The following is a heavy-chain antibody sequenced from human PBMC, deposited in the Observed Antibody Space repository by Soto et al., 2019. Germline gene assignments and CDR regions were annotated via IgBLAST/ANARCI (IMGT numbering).Heavy chain of an antibody. V-gene: IGHV3-23*01. J-gene: IGHJ4*02. Sequence: EVQLLESGGGLVQPGGSLSLSCAASGFTFSSYAMRWVRQAPGKGLEWVASIGSGGSTYYADSVKGRFTISRDNSKNTLYLQMISLRAEDTAVYYCAKYFYGSGSYYAFYYWGQGTLVTVSS. D-gene: IGHD3-10*01. CDR1: GFTFSSYA. CDR2: IGSGGST. CDR3: AKYFYGSGSYYAFYY.